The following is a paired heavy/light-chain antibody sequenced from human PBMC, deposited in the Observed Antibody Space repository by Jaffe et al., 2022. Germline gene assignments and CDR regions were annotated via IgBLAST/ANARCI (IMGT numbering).Heavy chain of an antibody. Sequence: QVQLQESGPGLVKPSETLSLTCTVSGGSISNSYWSWIRQPPGKGLEWIGYIYHSGSTNKNPSLKSRVTISVDTSKNQFSLKLSSVTAADTAVYYCAKLVVVTAISSYFDYWGRGTLVTVSS. D-gene: IGHD2-21*02. V-gene: IGHV4-59*01. J-gene: IGHJ4*02. CDR3: AKLVVVTAISSYFDY. CDR1: GGSISNSY. CDR2: IYHSGST.
Light chain of an antibody. J-gene: IGLJ3*02. CDR2: GKN. CDR3: NSRDSSGNHLGV. Sequence: SSELTQDPAVSVALGQTVRITCQGGSLRTYYASWYQQKPGQAPVVVIYGKNNRPSGIPDRFSGSSSGNTASLTITGAQAEDEADYYCNSRDSSGNHLGVFGGGTKLTVL. CDR1: SLRTYY. V-gene: IGLV3-19*01.